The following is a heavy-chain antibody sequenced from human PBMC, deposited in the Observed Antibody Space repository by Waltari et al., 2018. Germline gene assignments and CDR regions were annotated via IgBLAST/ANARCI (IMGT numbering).Heavy chain of an antibody. CDR1: GYSISSGHY. D-gene: IGHD3-22*01. CDR2: IYHSGST. J-gene: IGHJ4*02. Sequence: QVQLQESGPGLVKPSETLSLTCTVSGYSISSGHYRGWIRQPPGKGLEWIGSIYHSGSTYYNPSLKSRVTISVDTSKNQFSLKLSSVTAADTAVYYCARDDSWAYFDYWGQGTLVTVSS. V-gene: IGHV4-38-2*02. CDR3: ARDDSWAYFDY.